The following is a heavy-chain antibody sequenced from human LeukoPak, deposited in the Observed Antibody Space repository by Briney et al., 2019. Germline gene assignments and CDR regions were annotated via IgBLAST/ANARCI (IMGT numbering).Heavy chain of an antibody. CDR2: IKQDGSEK. CDR1: GFTFSSYW. D-gene: IGHD6-19*01. CDR3: ARDPGWGSGWYGDYYYYYYMDV. Sequence: GGSLRLSCAASGFTFSSYWMSWVRQAPGKGLEWVANIKQDGSEKYYVDSVKGRFTISRDNAKNSLFLQMNSLRAEDTAVYYCARDPGWGSGWYGDYYYYYYMDVWGKGTTVTVSS. J-gene: IGHJ6*03. V-gene: IGHV3-7*01.